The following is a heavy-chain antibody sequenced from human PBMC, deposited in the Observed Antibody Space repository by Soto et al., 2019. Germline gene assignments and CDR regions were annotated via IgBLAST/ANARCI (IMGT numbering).Heavy chain of an antibody. D-gene: IGHD3-10*01. Sequence: QVQLVESGGDVVQPGRSLRLSCAASGFTFSNYGMQWVRQAPGKGLEWVAVILNDGSNRYHADSVKYRFTISRDNSKNTLYLQMNSLRAEDTAVYYCARDDEYSGNGMDVWGQGTTVTVS. V-gene: IGHV3-33*01. CDR2: ILNDGSNR. CDR3: ARDDEYSGNGMDV. CDR1: GFTFSNYG. J-gene: IGHJ6*02.